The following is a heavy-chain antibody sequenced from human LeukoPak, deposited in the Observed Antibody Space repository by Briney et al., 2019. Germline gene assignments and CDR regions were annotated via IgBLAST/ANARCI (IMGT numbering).Heavy chain of an antibody. Sequence: SVKVSCKASGFTFTSSAVQWVRQARGQRLEWIGWIVVGSGNTNYAQKFQERVTITRDMSTSTAYMELSSLRSEDTAVYYCAADIRPTPYDYRDMDVWGKGTTVTVSS. D-gene: IGHD4-11*01. CDR2: IVVGSGNT. CDR1: GFTFTSSA. V-gene: IGHV1-58*01. J-gene: IGHJ6*03. CDR3: AADIRPTPYDYRDMDV.